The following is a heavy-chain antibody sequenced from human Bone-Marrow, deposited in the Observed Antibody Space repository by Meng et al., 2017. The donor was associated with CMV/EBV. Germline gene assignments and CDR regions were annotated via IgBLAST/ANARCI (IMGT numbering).Heavy chain of an antibody. V-gene: IGHV3-7*01. CDR3: ARDTSSDTNFVGHSDY. CDR1: GFTLKNYW. Sequence: GESLKISCAGSGFTLKNYWMSWVRQAPGKGLEWVANIKQDGSEKNYVASVKGRFTISRDNAKNSLFLQMSSLRAEDTAVYYCARDTSSDTNFVGHSDYWGRGTLVTVSS. D-gene: IGHD4-11*01. CDR2: IKQDGSEK. J-gene: IGHJ4*02.